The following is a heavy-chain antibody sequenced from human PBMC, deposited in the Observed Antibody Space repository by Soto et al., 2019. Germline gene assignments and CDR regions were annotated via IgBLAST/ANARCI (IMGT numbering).Heavy chain of an antibody. V-gene: IGHV3-53*01. Sequence: PGGSLRLSCAASGFTVSSNYMSWVRQAPGKGLEWVSVIYSGGSTYYADSVKGRFTISRDNSKNTLYLQMNSLRAEDTAVYYCARDSRMAMVRGVIDYWGQGTLVTVSS. CDR1: GFTVSSNY. CDR3: ARDSRMAMVRGVIDY. J-gene: IGHJ4*02. CDR2: IYSGGST. D-gene: IGHD3-10*01.